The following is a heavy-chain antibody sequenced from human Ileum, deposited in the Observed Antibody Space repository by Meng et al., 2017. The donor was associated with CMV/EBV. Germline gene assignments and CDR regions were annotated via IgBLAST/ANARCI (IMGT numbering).Heavy chain of an antibody. Sequence: GESLKISCAASGFAFSTCWMSWVRQAPGKGLEWVANIKEDGSEKFYVDSVKGRFTISRDNAKNSLYLQMNGLRAEDTAVYYCARDGGTYCTANSCLIDYWGHGTLVTVSS. J-gene: IGHJ4*01. CDR3: ARDGGTYCTANSCLIDY. CDR1: GFAFSTCW. V-gene: IGHV3-7*01. D-gene: IGHD2-8*02. CDR2: IKEDGSEK.